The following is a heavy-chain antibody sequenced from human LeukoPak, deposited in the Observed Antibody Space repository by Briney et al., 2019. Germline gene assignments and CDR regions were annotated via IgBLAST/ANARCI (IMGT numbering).Heavy chain of an antibody. V-gene: IGHV3-23*01. J-gene: IGHJ6*02. CDR2: IKGSGDST. Sequence: TGGSLGLSCAASGFTFSSYAMNWVSQAPGKGPEWVSLIKGSGDSTYYADSVRGRFTISRDNSKNTLYLQMNSLRGEDTAVYYCAKGEVVPAAIYGMDVSGQGTTVTVS. CDR1: GFTFSSYA. D-gene: IGHD2-2*02. CDR3: AKGEVVPAAIYGMDV.